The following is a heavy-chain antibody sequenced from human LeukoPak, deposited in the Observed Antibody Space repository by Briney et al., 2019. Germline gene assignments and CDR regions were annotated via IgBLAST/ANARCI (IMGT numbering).Heavy chain of an antibody. CDR3: ARGPNAYYYDSTGYYFY. CDR1: GYSISSGYY. J-gene: IGHJ4*02. V-gene: IGHV4-38-2*02. Sequence: PSETLSLTCTVSGYSISSGYYWGWIRPPPGKGLEWIGSIYHSGSTYYNPSLKSRVTISVDTSKNQFSLKLSSVTAADTAVYYCARGPNAYYYDSTGYYFYWGQGTLVTVSS. D-gene: IGHD3-22*01. CDR2: IYHSGST.